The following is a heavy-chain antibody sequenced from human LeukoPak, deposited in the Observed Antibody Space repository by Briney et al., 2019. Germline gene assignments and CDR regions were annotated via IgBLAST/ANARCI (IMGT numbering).Heavy chain of an antibody. Sequence: GASVKVSCKASGYTFTGYYVHWVRQAPGQGLEWMGWISAYNGNTNYAQKLQGRVTMTTDTSTSTAYMELRSLRSDDTAVYYCARGMRAQGYYYYYGMDVWGQGTTVTVSS. CDR1: GYTFTGYY. CDR3: ARGMRAQGYYYYYGMDV. J-gene: IGHJ6*02. V-gene: IGHV1-18*04. CDR2: ISAYNGNT.